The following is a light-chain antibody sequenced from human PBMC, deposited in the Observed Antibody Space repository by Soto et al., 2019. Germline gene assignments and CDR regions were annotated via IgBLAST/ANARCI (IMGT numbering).Light chain of an antibody. CDR1: QGIRHY. CDR3: QNFDSAPQT. Sequence: DIEMTQSPSSLSASVGDRVTIXXRASQGIRHYLAWYQQKPGKVPKXLIYEASNLQSGVPSRFRGGGAGTEFTLTISSLQPEDVATYYCQNFDSAPQTFGQGTKVDIK. V-gene: IGKV1-27*01. J-gene: IGKJ1*01. CDR2: EAS.